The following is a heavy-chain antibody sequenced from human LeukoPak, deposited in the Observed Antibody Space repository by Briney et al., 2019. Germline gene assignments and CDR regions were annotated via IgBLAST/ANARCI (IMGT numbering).Heavy chain of an antibody. Sequence: SETLSLTCTVSGGSISSYYWSWIRQPAGKGLEWIGSIYYTGSTGYNPSLKSRVTISIDTSKNQFSLKLTSVTAADTAVYYCARDRGSSSWVDAFDIWGQGTMVTVSS. CDR2: IYYTGST. J-gene: IGHJ3*02. CDR1: GGSISSYY. D-gene: IGHD6-13*01. CDR3: ARDRGSSSWVDAFDI. V-gene: IGHV4-4*07.